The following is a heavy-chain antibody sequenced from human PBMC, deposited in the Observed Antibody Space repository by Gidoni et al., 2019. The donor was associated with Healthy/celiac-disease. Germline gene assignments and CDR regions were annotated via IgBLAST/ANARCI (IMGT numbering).Heavy chain of an antibody. J-gene: IGHJ3*02. Sequence: QVQLQESGPGLVKPSETLSLTCTVSGGSISSYYWSWIRQPPGKGLEWIGYIYSSGSTNYNPSLKSRVTISVDTSKNQFSLKLSSVTAADTAVYYCARDLTSYYDSSGYPGDAFDIWGQGTMVTVSS. CDR1: GGSISSYY. CDR2: IYSSGST. D-gene: IGHD3-22*01. V-gene: IGHV4-59*01. CDR3: ARDLTSYYDSSGYPGDAFDI.